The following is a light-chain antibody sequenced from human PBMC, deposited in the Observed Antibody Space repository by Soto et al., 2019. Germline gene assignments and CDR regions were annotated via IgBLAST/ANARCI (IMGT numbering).Light chain of an antibody. V-gene: IGKV1-5*01. CDR2: DAS. Sequence: DIHMTRSPSILSASVGDRVTITCRASQSISSWLAWYQQKPGKAPKLLIYDASSLESGVPSRFSGSGSGTEFTLTISSLQPDDFASYYCQQYNSYPWTFGQGTKMDI. J-gene: IGKJ1*01. CDR3: QQYNSYPWT. CDR1: QSISSW.